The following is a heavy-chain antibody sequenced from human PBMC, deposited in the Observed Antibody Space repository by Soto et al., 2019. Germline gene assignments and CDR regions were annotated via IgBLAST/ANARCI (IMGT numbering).Heavy chain of an antibody. Sequence: EEQLVESGGDLVQPGGSLRLSCAASGFTVSNNYMSWVRQAPGKGLEWVSLIYSGGSTYYADSVKGRFTISRDSSKNTLYLQMNSLRAEDTAMYYCAAYSHQGYWGQGTRVTVSS. J-gene: IGHJ4*02. D-gene: IGHD3-16*01. V-gene: IGHV3-66*01. CDR2: IYSGGST. CDR1: GFTVSNNY. CDR3: AAYSHQGY.